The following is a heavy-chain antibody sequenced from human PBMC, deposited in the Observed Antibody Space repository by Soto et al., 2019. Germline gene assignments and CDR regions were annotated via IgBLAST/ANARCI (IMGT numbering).Heavy chain of an antibody. CDR2: TNGNLGTG. CDR1: GGTFSSYP. J-gene: IGHJ4*02. V-gene: IGHV1-69*06. D-gene: IGHD3-10*01. CDR3: ARRDSHGFFRYFDN. Sequence: QVQLVQSGAEVKRPGSSVKVSCKASGGTFSSYPISWVRQAPGQGLEWRGVTNGNLGTGNYAQTFRGRLTITTDISTSPAYMELRSLTSEDTAVYYCARRDSHGFFRYFDNWGQGTLVTVSS.